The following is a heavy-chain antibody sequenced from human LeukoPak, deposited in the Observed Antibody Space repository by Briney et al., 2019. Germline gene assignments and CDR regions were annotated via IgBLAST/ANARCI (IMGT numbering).Heavy chain of an antibody. V-gene: IGHV4-39*01. CDR2: IYYSGST. D-gene: IGHD6-13*01. J-gene: IGHJ3*02. CDR1: GGSISSSTYY. CDR3: ASPLGGSSSGHGNVFDI. Sequence: SETLSLTCTVSGGSISSSTYYWGWIRQPPGKGLEWIGSIYYSGSTYYNASLKSRVTISADTSKNQFSLKLSSVTAADTAVYYWASPLGGSSSGHGNVFDIWGKGAMVPV.